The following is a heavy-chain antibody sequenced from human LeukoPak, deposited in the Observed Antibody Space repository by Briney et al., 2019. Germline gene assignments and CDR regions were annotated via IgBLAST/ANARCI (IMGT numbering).Heavy chain of an antibody. Sequence: ASVKVSCKASGYTFTGYYMHWVRQAPGQGLEWMGWINPNSGGTNYAQKFQGRVTMTRDTSISTAYMELGRLRSDDTAVYYCARGLPRIAAAGTRSWFDPWGQGTLVTVSS. D-gene: IGHD6-13*01. CDR3: ARGLPRIAAAGTRSWFDP. CDR1: GYTFTGYY. CDR2: INPNSGGT. J-gene: IGHJ5*02. V-gene: IGHV1-2*02.